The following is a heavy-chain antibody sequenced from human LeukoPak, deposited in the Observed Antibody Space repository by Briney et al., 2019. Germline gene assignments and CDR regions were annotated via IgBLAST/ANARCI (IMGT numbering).Heavy chain of an antibody. CDR2: IYYSGST. CDR1: GGSFSSYY. J-gene: IGHJ3*02. V-gene: IGHV4-59*08. Sequence: SETLSLTCAVYGGSFSSYYWSCIRQPPGKGLEWIGYIYYSGSTNYNPSLKGRVTISVGTSKNQFSLKLSSVTAADTAVYYCARSGSLMVANGRVFDIWGQGTMVTVSS. D-gene: IGHD5-12*01. CDR3: ARSGSLMVANGRVFDI.